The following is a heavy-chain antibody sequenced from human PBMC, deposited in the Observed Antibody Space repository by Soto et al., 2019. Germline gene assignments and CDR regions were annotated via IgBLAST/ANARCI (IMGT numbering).Heavy chain of an antibody. CDR1: GGSFSGSY. J-gene: IGHJ6*02. D-gene: IGHD2-2*01. CDR2: INHSGST. V-gene: IGHV4-34*01. CDR3: ARAGYCSSTSCWNYYYYGMDV. Sequence: SETLSLTCAVYGGSFSGSYWSWIRQPPGKGLEWIGEINHSGSTNYNPSLKSRVTISVDTSKNQFSLKLISVTAADTAVYYCARAGYCSSTSCWNYYYYGMDVWGQGTTVTVS.